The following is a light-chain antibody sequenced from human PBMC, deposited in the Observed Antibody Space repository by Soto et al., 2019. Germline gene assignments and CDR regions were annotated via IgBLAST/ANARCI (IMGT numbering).Light chain of an antibody. CDR3: KQSYSTPQYT. V-gene: IGKV1-39*01. J-gene: IGKJ2*01. Sequence: DIQMTQSPSSLSASVGDRVTITCRASQSISSYLNWYQQKPGKAPKLLIYAASSLQSGVPSRFSGGGSGTDFTLTISSLQPEDFATYYCKQSYSTPQYTLGQGTKLEIK. CDR2: AAS. CDR1: QSISSY.